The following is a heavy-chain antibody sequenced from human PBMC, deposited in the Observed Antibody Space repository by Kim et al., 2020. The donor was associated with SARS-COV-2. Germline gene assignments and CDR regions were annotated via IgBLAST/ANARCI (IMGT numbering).Heavy chain of an antibody. D-gene: IGHD5-12*01. V-gene: IGHV4-31*02. J-gene: IGHJ4*02. CDR3: ARATRDGYLGLYYFDY. Sequence: SLKRRGTRSVDTSKNQFSLKLSSVTAADTAVYYCARATRDGYLGLYYFDYWGQGTLVTVSS.